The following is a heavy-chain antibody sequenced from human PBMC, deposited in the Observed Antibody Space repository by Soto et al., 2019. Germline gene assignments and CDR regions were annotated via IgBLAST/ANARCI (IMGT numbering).Heavy chain of an antibody. CDR1: GGTFSPSY. CDR3: ARHPSDFWFDP. D-gene: IGHD2-21*02. Sequence: PSETLSLTCTVSGGTFSPSYWSWIRQPPGKGLEWIGSIYYSGSTYYNPSLKSRVTVSVDTSKNQFSLKLSSVTAADTAVYYCARHPSDFWFDPWGQGTLVTVSS. J-gene: IGHJ5*02. V-gene: IGHV4-39*01. CDR2: IYYSGST.